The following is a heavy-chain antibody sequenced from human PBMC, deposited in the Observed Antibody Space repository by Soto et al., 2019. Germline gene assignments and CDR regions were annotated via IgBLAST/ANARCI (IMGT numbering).Heavy chain of an antibody. CDR2: IYYSGST. J-gene: IGHJ4*02. D-gene: IGHD1-26*01. V-gene: IGHV4-31*03. CDR3: ARGPLLNVATSLTFDY. Sequence: QVQLQESGPGLVKPSQTLSLTCTVSGGSISSGGYYWSWIRQHPGKGLEWIGYIYYSGSTYYNPSLNSRVTISVDTSKNQFSLKLSSVTAADTAVYYCARGPLLNVATSLTFDYWGQGTLVTVSS. CDR1: GGSISSGGYY.